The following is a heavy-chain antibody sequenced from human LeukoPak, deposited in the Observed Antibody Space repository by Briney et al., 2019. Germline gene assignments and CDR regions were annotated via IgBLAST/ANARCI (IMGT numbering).Heavy chain of an antibody. D-gene: IGHD3-22*01. V-gene: IGHV3-33*01. J-gene: IGHJ4*02. CDR3: ARAAYDSSGYLTL. CDR1: GFTFSSYG. CDR2: IWYDGTNK. Sequence: GGSLRLSCAASGFTFSSYGMHWVRQAPGKGLEWVAVIWYDGTNKYYSDSVKGRFTISRDDSKNTLFLQMNSLRAEDTAVYYCARAAYDSSGYLTLWGQGTLVTVSS.